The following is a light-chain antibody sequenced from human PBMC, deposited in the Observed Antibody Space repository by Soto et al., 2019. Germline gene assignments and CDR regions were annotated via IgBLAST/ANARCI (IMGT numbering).Light chain of an antibody. CDR1: QDISNY. CDR3: QQYNNWPRT. CDR2: DAS. J-gene: IGKJ2*01. V-gene: IGKV1-33*01. Sequence: DIQMTQSPSSLSASVGDRVTITCQASQDISNYLNWYQQKPGKAPKLLIFDASNVETGVPSRFSGSGSGTEFTLTISSLQSEDFAVYYCQQYNNWPRTFGQGTKLEIK.